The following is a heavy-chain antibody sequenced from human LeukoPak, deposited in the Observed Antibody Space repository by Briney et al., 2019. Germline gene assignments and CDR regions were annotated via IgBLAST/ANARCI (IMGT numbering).Heavy chain of an antibody. D-gene: IGHD6-13*01. CDR3: AGWYSVDAFDI. CDR2: IYYSGGT. Sequence: SETLSLTCTVSGGSISSYYWSWIRQPPGKGLEWIGYIYYSGGTNYNPSLKSRVTISVDTSKNQFSLKLSSVAAADTAVYYCAGWYSVDAFDIWGQGTMVTVSS. V-gene: IGHV4-59*01. CDR1: GGSISSYY. J-gene: IGHJ3*02.